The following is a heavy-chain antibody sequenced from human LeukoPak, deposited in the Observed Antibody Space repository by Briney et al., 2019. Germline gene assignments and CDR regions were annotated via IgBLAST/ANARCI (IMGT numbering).Heavy chain of an antibody. CDR1: GFTFSSYS. J-gene: IGHJ3*02. CDR3: ARLIPAYYDILTGYLRADAFDI. D-gene: IGHD3-9*01. Sequence: PGGSLRLSCAASGFTFSSYSMNWVRQAPGKGLEWVSSISSSSSYIYYADSVKGRFTISRDNAKNSLYLQMNGLRAEDTAVYYCARLIPAYYDILTGYLRADAFDIWGQGTMVTVSS. CDR2: ISSSSSYI. V-gene: IGHV3-21*01.